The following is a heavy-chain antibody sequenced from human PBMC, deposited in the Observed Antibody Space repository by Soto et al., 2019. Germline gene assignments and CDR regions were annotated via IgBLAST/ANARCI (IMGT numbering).Heavy chain of an antibody. J-gene: IGHJ4*02. D-gene: IGHD1-1*01. V-gene: IGHV1-18*01. Sequence: ASVKVSCKASGYTFTSYGISWVRQAPGQGLEWMGRVSASNGNGDYAQKFRDRLTLTRDTSTRTAYLELRSLRYDDSAVYYCARDISGATADYWGQGTLVTVSS. CDR1: GYTFTSYG. CDR2: VSASNGNG. CDR3: ARDISGATADY.